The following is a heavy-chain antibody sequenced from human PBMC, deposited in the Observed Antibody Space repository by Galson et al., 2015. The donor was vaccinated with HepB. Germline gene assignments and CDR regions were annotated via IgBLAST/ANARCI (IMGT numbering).Heavy chain of an antibody. J-gene: IGHJ4*02. CDR3: ARLRPYSSSWYGALDY. CDR1: GLTFSDYY. D-gene: IGHD6-13*01. V-gene: IGHV3-11*03. Sequence: SLRLSCAASGLTFSDYYMSWIRQAPGKGLEWVSYISSSSSYTNYADSVKGRFTISRDNAKNSLYLQMNSLRAEDTAVYYCARLRPYSSSWYGALDYWGQGTLVTVSS. CDR2: ISSSSSYT.